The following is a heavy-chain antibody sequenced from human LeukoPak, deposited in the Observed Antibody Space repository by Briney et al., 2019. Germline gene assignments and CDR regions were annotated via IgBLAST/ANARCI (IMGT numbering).Heavy chain of an antibody. CDR2: IRSKAYGGTT. Sequence: GGSLRLSCTASGFTFGDYAMSWFRQAPGKGLEWVGFIRSKAYGGTTEYAASVKGRSTISRDDSKSIAYLQMNSLKTEDTAVYYCSSSYYYDSSGYPVPFDYWGQGTLVTVSS. CDR3: SSSYYYDSSGYPVPFDY. CDR1: GFTFGDYA. V-gene: IGHV3-49*03. J-gene: IGHJ4*02. D-gene: IGHD3-22*01.